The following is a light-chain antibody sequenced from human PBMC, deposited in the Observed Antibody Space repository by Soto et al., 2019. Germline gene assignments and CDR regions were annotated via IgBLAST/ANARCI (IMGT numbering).Light chain of an antibody. J-gene: IGKJ4*01. CDR1: QRVSSN. Sequence: EIVMTQSPATLSVSPGERATLSSRASQRVSSNLAWYQQKPGQAPRLLIYGASTRATGIPARFSGSGSVTEFTRTISSLQSEDFAVYYCQQYNNWPPPLTFGGGTKVEI. V-gene: IGKV3-15*01. CDR3: QQYNNWPPPLT. CDR2: GAS.